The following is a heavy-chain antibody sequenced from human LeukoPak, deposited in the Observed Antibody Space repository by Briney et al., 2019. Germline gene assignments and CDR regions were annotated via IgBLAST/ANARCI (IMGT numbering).Heavy chain of an antibody. D-gene: IGHD2-15*01. Sequence: GESLKLSCKGSEYSFPTYWIGWVRQMPGPCLEWMGIIFPGDSDTRYNPSFHGQVTISADKSISTAYLQWSSLKASDTAIYYCASEYCSGGSCYFDYWGQGTLVTVSA. CDR1: EYSFPTYW. J-gene: IGHJ4*02. V-gene: IGHV5-51*01. CDR2: IFPGDSDT. CDR3: ASEYCSGGSCYFDY.